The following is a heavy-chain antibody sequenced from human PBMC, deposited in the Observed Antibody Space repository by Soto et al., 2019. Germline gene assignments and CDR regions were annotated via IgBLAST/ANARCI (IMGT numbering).Heavy chain of an antibody. J-gene: IGHJ4*02. CDR1: GYRFTNHG. CDR2: ISPKSGGN. Sequence: ASVKVSCKASGYRFTNHGISWVRQAPGQGFEWMGRISPKSGGNNYAQKFQGRVSMTWDTSLKTAYLELSSLISEDTAVYYCARPPGYISDWHYFDLWGQGTLVTVSS. V-gene: IGHV1-2*02. D-gene: IGHD2-21*02. CDR3: ARPPGYISDWHYFDL.